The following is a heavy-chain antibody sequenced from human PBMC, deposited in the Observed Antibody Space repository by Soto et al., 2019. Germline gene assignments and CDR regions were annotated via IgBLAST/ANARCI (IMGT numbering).Heavy chain of an antibody. CDR1: GFTVSSTY. D-gene: IGHD1-1*01. Sequence: EVQLVESGGGLVQPGGTLRLSCAASGFTVSSTYMNWVRQAPGKGLEWVSVIYGGGSTYYSDSVKGRFSISRDTSKHTLYLQMNSLRADDTAVYYWASGNNGDYYYYALDVWGQGTTVTVPS. CDR2: IYGGGST. J-gene: IGHJ6*01. V-gene: IGHV3-66*01. CDR3: ASGNNGDYYYYALDV.